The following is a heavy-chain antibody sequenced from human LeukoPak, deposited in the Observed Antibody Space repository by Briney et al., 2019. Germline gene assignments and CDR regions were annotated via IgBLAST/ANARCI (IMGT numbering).Heavy chain of an antibody. V-gene: IGHV1-18*04. J-gene: IGHJ3*02. CDR2: ISTYNGHT. CDR1: GFTFTAYY. D-gene: IGHD1-26*01. CDR3: ARGGRWELPRPYAFDI. Sequence: GASVKVSCKASGFTFTAYYMHWVRQAPGQGLEWMGWISTYNGHTNYAQKLQGRVTITTDTSTSTAYMELRNLRSDDTAVYYCARGGRWELPRPYAFDIWGQGTMVTVSS.